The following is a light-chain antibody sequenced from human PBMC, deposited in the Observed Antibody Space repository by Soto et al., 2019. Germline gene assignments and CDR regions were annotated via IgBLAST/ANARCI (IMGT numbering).Light chain of an antibody. CDR3: QQYNNWPPWT. CDR1: QSVSSN. J-gene: IGKJ1*01. CDR2: GAS. V-gene: IGKV3-15*01. Sequence: EIVMTQSPATLSVSPGERATLSCRASQSVSSNLAWYQHKPGQAPRLLIYGASTRATGIPARFSGSGSGTEFTLTISSLQSEDFAVYYCQQYNNWPPWTFGQGTKEEIK.